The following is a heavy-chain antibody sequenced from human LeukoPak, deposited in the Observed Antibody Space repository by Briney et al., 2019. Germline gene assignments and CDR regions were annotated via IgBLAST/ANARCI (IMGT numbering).Heavy chain of an antibody. CDR3: ARGGYYDSSGQLDY. CDR2: INHSGST. V-gene: IGHV4-34*01. Sequence: ASETLSLTCAVYGESFSGYYWSWIRQPPGKGLEWIGEINHSGSTNYNPSLKSRVTISVDTSKNQFSLKLSSVTAADTAVYYCARGGYYDSSGQLDYWGQGTLVTVSS. J-gene: IGHJ4*02. CDR1: GESFSGYY. D-gene: IGHD3-22*01.